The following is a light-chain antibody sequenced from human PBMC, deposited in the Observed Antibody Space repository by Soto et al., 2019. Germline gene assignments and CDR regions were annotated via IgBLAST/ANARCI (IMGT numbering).Light chain of an antibody. CDR3: QHHVSSPSVYP. CDR1: QRASSSY. J-gene: IGKJ2*01. Sequence: ENVLTQSPGTLSLSPGERATLSCRATQRASSSYVAWYQQKPGQAPRLLIFATSNRATGVPDRFSGSGSGSDFTLTPNRRLCKDFGVYYWQHHVSSPSVYPFGHRTMPE. CDR2: ATS. V-gene: IGKV3-20*01.